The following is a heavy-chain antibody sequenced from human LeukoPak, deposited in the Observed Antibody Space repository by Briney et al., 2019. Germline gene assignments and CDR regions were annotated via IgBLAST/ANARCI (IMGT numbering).Heavy chain of an antibody. Sequence: PSGTLSLTCAVSGGSISAGNWWSWVRQPPGKRPEWIGEIYQSGATNYNPSLKSRVIVSVDKSKNQFSLNLISVTAADTAVYYCARAGSYALDEWGQGTLVTVSS. V-gene: IGHV4-4*02. CDR1: GGSISAGNW. D-gene: IGHD2-8*01. CDR3: ARAGSYALDE. J-gene: IGHJ4*02. CDR2: IYQSGAT.